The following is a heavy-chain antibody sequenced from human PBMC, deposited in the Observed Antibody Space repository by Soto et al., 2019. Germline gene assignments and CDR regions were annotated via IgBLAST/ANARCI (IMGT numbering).Heavy chain of an antibody. CDR2: ISGCGCST. CDR3: AKVSSSWYAGFFDL. Sequence: GGSLRLSCAASGFTFSSYAMSWVRQAPGKGLEWVSAISGCGCSTYYADSVKGRFTISRDNSKNTLYLQMNTLRAEDTAIYYCAKVSSSWYAGFFDLWGQGTLVTVSS. J-gene: IGHJ4*02. CDR1: GFTFSSYA. V-gene: IGHV3-23*01. D-gene: IGHD6-13*01.